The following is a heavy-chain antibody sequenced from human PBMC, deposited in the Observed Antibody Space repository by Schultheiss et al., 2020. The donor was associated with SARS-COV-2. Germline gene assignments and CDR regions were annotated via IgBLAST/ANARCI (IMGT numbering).Heavy chain of an antibody. CDR1: DSSISSGYY. CDR2: INHSGST. D-gene: IGHD4-17*01. J-gene: IGHJ5*02. CDR3: ARTVTTENRFDP. Sequence: SETLSLTCGVSDSSISSGYYWGWIRQPPEKGLEWIGEINHSGSTNYNPSLKSRVTISVDTSKNQFSLKLSSVTAADTAVYYCARTVTTENRFDPWGQGTLVTVSS. V-gene: IGHV4-38-2*01.